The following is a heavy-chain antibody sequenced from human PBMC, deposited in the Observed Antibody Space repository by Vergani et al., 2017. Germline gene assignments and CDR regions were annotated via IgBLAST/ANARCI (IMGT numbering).Heavy chain of an antibody. CDR2: INTYNGNI. CDR1: EGTFSSYA. V-gene: IGHV1-18*01. D-gene: IGHD3-10*01. CDR3: ARGLWFGEFDY. J-gene: IGHJ4*02. Sequence: QVQLVQSGAEVKKPGSSVKVSCKASEGTFSSYAINWVRQAPGQGLEWMAWINTYNGNIKYAEKFQGRVTLATDTSTKTAYMELRSLRSDDTAVYYCARGLWFGEFDYWGQGTLVTVSS.